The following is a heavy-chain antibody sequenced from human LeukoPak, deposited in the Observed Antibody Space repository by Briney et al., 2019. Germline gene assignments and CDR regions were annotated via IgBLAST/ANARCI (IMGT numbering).Heavy chain of an antibody. CDR3: TRGGSTGGRLVY. Sequence: GGSLRLSCAASGFTFSSYWMSWVRRAPGKGREGVANINQDGSEKYYVDSVKGRFTISRDNAKNSLYLQMNSLRAEDTAVYYCTRGGSTGGRLVYWGQGTLVTVSS. J-gene: IGHJ4*02. D-gene: IGHD2-8*02. CDR1: GFTFSSYW. V-gene: IGHV3-7*01. CDR2: INQDGSEK.